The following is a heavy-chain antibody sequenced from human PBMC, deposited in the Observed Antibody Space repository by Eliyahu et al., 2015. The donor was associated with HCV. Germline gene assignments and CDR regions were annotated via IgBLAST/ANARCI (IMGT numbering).Heavy chain of an antibody. CDR3: VKDRGEFIVGGQVWFGLAV. J-gene: IGHJ6*02. D-gene: IGHD1-26*01. CDR2: ISWDSGNI. CDR1: GFTFDDYA. V-gene: IGHV3-9*01. Sequence: EVKLVESGGGLVQPGRSLRLSGAASGFTFDDYAMXWVRQAPGKGLEWVSGISWDSGNISYADSVKGRFTISRDNANNSLYLQMNSLRAEDTALYYCVKDRGEFIVGGQVWFGLAVWGQGTTVTVSS.